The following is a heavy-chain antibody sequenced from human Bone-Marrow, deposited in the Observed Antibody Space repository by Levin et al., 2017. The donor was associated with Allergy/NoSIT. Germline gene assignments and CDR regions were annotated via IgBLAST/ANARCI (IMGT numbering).Heavy chain of an antibody. Sequence: GESLKISCAASGFTFSTNWMTWVRQAPGKGLEWVANINTDGSERYHVDSVKDRFTIFRDNAKTSLYLQMNSLRVEDTAVYYCARGGRDSSWYWRQWGQGTLVIVSP. CDR3: ARGGRDSSWYWRQ. CDR1: GFTFSTNW. V-gene: IGHV3-7*03. J-gene: IGHJ4*02. CDR2: INTDGSER. D-gene: IGHD6-13*01.